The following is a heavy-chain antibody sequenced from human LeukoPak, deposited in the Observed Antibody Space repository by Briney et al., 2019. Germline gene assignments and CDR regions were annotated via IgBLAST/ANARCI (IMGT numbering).Heavy chain of an antibody. D-gene: IGHD2-2*01. CDR3: ARGYCSSTSCYALDY. V-gene: IGHV4-34*01. Sequence: SETLSLTCAVYGGSFSGYYWSWIRQPPGEGLEWIGEINHSGSTNYNPSLKSRVTISVDTSKNQFSLKLSSVTAADTAVYYCARGYCSSTSCYALDYWGQGTLVTVSS. CDR2: INHSGST. CDR1: GGSFSGYY. J-gene: IGHJ4*02.